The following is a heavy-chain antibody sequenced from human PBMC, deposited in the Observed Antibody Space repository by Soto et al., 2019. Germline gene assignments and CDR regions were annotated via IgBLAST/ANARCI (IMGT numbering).Heavy chain of an antibody. J-gene: IGHJ3*02. V-gene: IGHV3-21*01. D-gene: IGHD6-6*01. Sequence: EVQLVESGGGLVKPGGSLRLSCAASGFTFSSYSMNWVRQAPGKGLEWVSSISSSSSYIYYADSVKGRFTISRDNAKNSLYLQMNSLRAEDTAGDYCAKIKLGYDAFDIWGQGTMVTVSS. CDR2: ISSSSSYI. CDR3: AKIKLGYDAFDI. CDR1: GFTFSSYS.